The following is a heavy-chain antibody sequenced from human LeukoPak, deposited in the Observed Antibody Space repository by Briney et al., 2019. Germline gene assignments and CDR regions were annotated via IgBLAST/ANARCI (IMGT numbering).Heavy chain of an antibody. CDR1: GYTFTSYG. Sequence: GASVKVSCKASGYTFTSYGISWVRQAPGQGLEWMGWISAYNGNTNYAQELQGRVTMTTDTSTSTAYMELRSLRSDDTAVYYCARDGDCSSTSCYPPDYWGQGTLVTVSS. D-gene: IGHD2-2*01. CDR3: ARDGDCSSTSCYPPDY. J-gene: IGHJ4*02. CDR2: ISAYNGNT. V-gene: IGHV1-18*01.